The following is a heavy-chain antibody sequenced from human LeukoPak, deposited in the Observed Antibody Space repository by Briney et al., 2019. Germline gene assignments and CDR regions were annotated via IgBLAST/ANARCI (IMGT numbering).Heavy chain of an antibody. D-gene: IGHD3-16*02. CDR1: GYTFTSYD. V-gene: IGHV1-8*01. CDR2: MNPNSGNT. J-gene: IGHJ4*02. CDR3: ARSWTYDHVWGSYRTSYYFDY. Sequence: ASVKVSCKASGYTFTSYDINWVRQATGQGLEWMGWMNPNSGNTGYAQKFQGRVTMTRNTSISTAYMELSSLRSEDTAVYYCARSWTYDHVWGSYRTSYYFDYWGQGTLVTVSS.